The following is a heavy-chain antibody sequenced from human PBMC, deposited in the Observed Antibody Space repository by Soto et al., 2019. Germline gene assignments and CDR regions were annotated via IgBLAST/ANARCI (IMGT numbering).Heavy chain of an antibody. CDR3: AREMVYGDYWYFDL. Sequence: ASVKVSCKASGYTFTSYAMHWVRQAPGQRLEWMGWINAGNGNTKYSQKFQGRVTITRDTSASTAYMELSSLRSEDTAVYYCAREMVYGDYWYFDLWGRGTLVTVSS. CDR2: INAGNGNT. D-gene: IGHD4-17*01. CDR1: GYTFTSYA. J-gene: IGHJ2*01. V-gene: IGHV1-3*01.